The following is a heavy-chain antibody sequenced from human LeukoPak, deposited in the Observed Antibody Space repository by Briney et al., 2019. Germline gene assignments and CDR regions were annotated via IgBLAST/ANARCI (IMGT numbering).Heavy chain of an antibody. Sequence: SETLSLTCAVYGGSFSGYYWSWIRQPPGKGLEWIGEINHSGSTYYNPSLKSRVTISVDTSKNQFSLKLSSVTAADTAVYYCARESRRYGSGSHFDYWGQGTLVTVSS. V-gene: IGHV4-34*01. D-gene: IGHD3-10*01. CDR2: INHSGST. J-gene: IGHJ4*02. CDR1: GGSFSGYY. CDR3: ARESRRYGSGSHFDY.